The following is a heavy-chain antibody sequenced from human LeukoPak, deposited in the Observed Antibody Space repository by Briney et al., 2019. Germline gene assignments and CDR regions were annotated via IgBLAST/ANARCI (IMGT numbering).Heavy chain of an antibody. V-gene: IGHV3-23*01. D-gene: IGHD2-15*01. Sequence: GGSLRLSCAASGFTFSSYAMSWVRQAPGKGLEWVSAISGSGGSTYYADSVKGRFTISRGNSKNTLYLQMNSLRAEDTAVYYCAKEEDSCSGGSCYNDYWGQGTLVTVSS. J-gene: IGHJ4*02. CDR3: AKEEDSCSGGSCYNDY. CDR2: ISGSGGST. CDR1: GFTFSSYA.